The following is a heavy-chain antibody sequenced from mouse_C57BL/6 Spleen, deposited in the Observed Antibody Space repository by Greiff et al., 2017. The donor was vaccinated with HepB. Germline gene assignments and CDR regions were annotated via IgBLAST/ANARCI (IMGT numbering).Heavy chain of an antibody. CDR2: ISDGGSYT. J-gene: IGHJ4*01. V-gene: IGHV5-4*01. Sequence: VMLVESGGGLVKPGGSLKLSCAASGFTFSSYAMSWVRQTPEKRLEWVATISDGGSYTYYPDNVKGRFTISRDNAKNNLYLQMSHLKSEDTAMYYCARDGTYEGAMDYWGQGTSVTVSS. CDR1: GFTFSSYA. CDR3: ARDGTYEGAMDY. D-gene: IGHD5-1*01.